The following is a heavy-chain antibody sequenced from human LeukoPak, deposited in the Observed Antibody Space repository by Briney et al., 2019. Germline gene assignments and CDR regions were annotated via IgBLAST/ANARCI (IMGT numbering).Heavy chain of an antibody. J-gene: IGHJ3*02. CDR1: GFTFSSNG. CDR2: IWYDGSNK. D-gene: IGHD6-13*01. Sequence: PAGSLRLSCAASGFTFSSNGMHWVRQAPGKGLEWVAVIWYDGSNKYYADSVKGPFTISRDNSKNTLYLQMNSLRAEDTAVYYCARTYSSSWRDAFDIWGQGTMVTVSS. V-gene: IGHV3-33*01. CDR3: ARTYSSSWRDAFDI.